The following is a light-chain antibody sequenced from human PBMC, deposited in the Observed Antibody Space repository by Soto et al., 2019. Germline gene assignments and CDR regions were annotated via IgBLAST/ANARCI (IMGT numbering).Light chain of an antibody. J-gene: IGKJ1*01. Sequence: DDVMTQSPLSLSVTLGQPASISCRSSQSLVFFYDGKTYVNWFHQRPGQSPRRLINNVSNRDSGVPNRFSGSGSGTDFTLQISRVEAEDVGIYYCMQSTRWPWTIGQGTKVEIK. CDR1: QSLVFFYDGKTY. V-gene: IGKV2-30*01. CDR3: MQSTRWPWT. CDR2: NVS.